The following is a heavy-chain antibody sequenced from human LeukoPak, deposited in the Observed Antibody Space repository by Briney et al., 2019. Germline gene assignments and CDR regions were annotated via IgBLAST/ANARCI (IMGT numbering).Heavy chain of an antibody. CDR1: GYTFTSYY. V-gene: IGHV1-46*01. Sequence: ASVKVSCKASGYTFTSYYMHWVRQAPGQGLEWMGIINPSGGSTSYAQKFQGRVTMTRDTSISTAYMELSRLRSDDTAVYYCARDQRGYWGQGTLVTVSS. CDR2: INPSGGST. J-gene: IGHJ4*02. CDR3: ARDQRGY.